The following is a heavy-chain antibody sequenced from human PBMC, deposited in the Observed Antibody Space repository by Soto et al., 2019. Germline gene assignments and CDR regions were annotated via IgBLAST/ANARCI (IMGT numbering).Heavy chain of an antibody. CDR2: IYYSGST. J-gene: IGHJ4*02. V-gene: IGHV4-31*03. CDR1: GDSISSGGYY. D-gene: IGHD5-12*01. Sequence: SETLSLTFTVSGDSISSGGYYWSWIRQHPGKGLEWIGYIYYSGSTYYNPSLQSRVTISVDTSKNQFSLKLSSVTAADTAVYYCARESGYDYPSYFDYWGQGTLVTVSS. CDR3: ARESGYDYPSYFDY.